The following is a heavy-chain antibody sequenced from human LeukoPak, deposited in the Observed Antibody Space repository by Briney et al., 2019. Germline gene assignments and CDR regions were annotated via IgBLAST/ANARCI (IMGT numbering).Heavy chain of an antibody. V-gene: IGHV4-59*01. Sequence: SETLSLTCTVSGGSISSYYRSWIRQPPGRGLEWIGFIFYSGSTYYNPSLRSRVTMSVDTSKNQFSLKLSSVTAADTAVYYCARLDSNYYYYGMDVWGQGTTVTVSS. CDR1: GGSISSYY. D-gene: IGHD3/OR15-3a*01. J-gene: IGHJ6*02. CDR3: ARLDSNYYYYGMDV. CDR2: IFYSGST.